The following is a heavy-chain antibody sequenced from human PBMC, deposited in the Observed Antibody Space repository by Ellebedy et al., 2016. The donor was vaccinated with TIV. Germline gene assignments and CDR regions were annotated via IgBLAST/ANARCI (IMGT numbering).Heavy chain of an antibody. CDR3: ARDYGGDSGWLDY. CDR1: GFSFRTYG. CDR2: IWYDGNGE. J-gene: IGHJ4*02. V-gene: IGHV3-33*01. D-gene: IGHD2-21*02. Sequence: GESLKISCEASGFSFRTYGMHWVRQAPGKGLEWVAVIWYDGNGELYADSVKGRFTISRDAAKNTLHLHTNNLRVEDTAVYYCARDYGGDSGWLDYWGQGTLVIVSS.